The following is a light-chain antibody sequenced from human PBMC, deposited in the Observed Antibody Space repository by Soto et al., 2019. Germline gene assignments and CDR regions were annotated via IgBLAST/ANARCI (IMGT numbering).Light chain of an antibody. CDR2: GAY. CDR1: QSVSSGY. CDR3: QQRQYWPPIT. J-gene: IGKJ5*01. Sequence: EIVLTQSPGTLSLSPGDGATLSCRASQSVSSGYLAWYQQKPGQAPRLLIYGAYRRAAGIPDRFSGSGSGTDFTLSISRLEPEDFAVYYCQQRQYWPPITFGQGTRLEIK. V-gene: IGKV3D-20*02.